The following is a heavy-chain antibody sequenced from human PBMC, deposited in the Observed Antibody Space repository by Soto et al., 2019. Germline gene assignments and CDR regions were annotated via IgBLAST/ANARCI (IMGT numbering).Heavy chain of an antibody. D-gene: IGHD5-12*01. J-gene: IGHJ4*02. Sequence: EVQLLESGGGLVQPGGSLRLSCAASGFTFSNFAMSWVRQAPGKGLEWVSAISASDGSTYYADSVKSRLTISRDNSKNTLYLQMNSLRAEDTAVYYCAKVLEMSTITGPFDYWGQGTLVTVSS. CDR1: GFTFSNFA. V-gene: IGHV3-23*01. CDR3: AKVLEMSTITGPFDY. CDR2: ISASDGST.